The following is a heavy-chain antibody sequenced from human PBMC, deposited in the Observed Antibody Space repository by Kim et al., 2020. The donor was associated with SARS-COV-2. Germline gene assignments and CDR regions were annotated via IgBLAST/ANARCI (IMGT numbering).Heavy chain of an antibody. CDR3: ARAPTIRITIFAVVTPDAFDI. D-gene: IGHD3-3*01. V-gene: IGHV4-59*01. CDR2: IYYSGST. CDR1: GGSISSYY. Sequence: SETLSLTCTVSGGSISSYYWSWIRQPPGKVLEWIGYIYYSGSTNYNPSLNSRVTISVDTSKNQFSLKLSSVTAADTAVYYCARAPTIRITIFAVVTPDAFDIWGQGTMVTVSS. J-gene: IGHJ3*02.